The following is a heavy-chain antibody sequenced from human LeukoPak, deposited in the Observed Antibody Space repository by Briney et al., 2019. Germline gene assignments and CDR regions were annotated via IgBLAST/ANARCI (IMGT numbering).Heavy chain of an antibody. CDR2: IYPGDSDT. Sequence: GESLKISCQGSGYSFTRSWIGWVRQMPGRGLEWMAIIYPGDSDTRYSPSFQGQVTVSADKSISTAYLQWNSLKASDTAMYYCARACSSRVCGYFDYWGQGTLVTVSS. CDR1: GYSFTRSW. D-gene: IGHD5/OR15-5a*01. V-gene: IGHV5-51*01. CDR3: ARACSSRVCGYFDY. J-gene: IGHJ4*02.